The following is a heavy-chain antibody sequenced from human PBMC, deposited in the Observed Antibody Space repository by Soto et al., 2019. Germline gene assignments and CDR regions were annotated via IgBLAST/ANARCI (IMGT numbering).Heavy chain of an antibody. D-gene: IGHD5-18*01. CDR2: HYSGGST. V-gene: IGHV3-53*01. CDR1: SFSVSSNY. J-gene: IGHJ4*02. Sequence: GGSLRLSCAISSFSVSSNYLSWVRQAPGKGLEWVSVHYSGGSTYYVDSVQGRFTISRDKSNNTLYLQMRRVRAEDTAIYYCAKFSNADTYWGQGTLVTVSS. CDR3: AKFSNADTY.